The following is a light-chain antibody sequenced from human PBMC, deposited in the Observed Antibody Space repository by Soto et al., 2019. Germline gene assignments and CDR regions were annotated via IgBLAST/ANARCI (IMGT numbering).Light chain of an antibody. CDR3: QQYHTYKWT. V-gene: IGKV1-5*03. Sequence: DIQMTQSPSTLSASVGDRVTITCRASQTISGWLAWYQQKPGKAPKLLISEASGLESGVPSRFSGSASGTEFTLTISSLQPDDFASYYCQQYHTYKWTFGQGTKVEIK. J-gene: IGKJ1*01. CDR2: EAS. CDR1: QTISGW.